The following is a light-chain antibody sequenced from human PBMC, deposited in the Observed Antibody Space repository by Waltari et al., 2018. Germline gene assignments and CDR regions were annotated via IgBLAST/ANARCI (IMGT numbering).Light chain of an antibody. CDR3: QHYVSVPGT. V-gene: IGKV3-20*01. CDR2: PAS. J-gene: IGKJ1*01. Sequence: EIVLTQSPDTLSFSPGESATPSCRASQSISKYLAWYQQKPGQAPRLLIYPASSRSTGVPDRFSGSGFGADSSLTISRLETGDVAVYYGQHYVSVPGTFGDGTKLEMK. CDR1: QSISKY.